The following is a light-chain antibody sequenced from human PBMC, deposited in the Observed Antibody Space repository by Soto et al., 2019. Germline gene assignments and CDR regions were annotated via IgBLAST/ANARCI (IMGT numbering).Light chain of an antibody. V-gene: IGKV3-11*01. CDR1: QTVINY. CDR3: QYGGT. CDR2: DAS. J-gene: IGKJ5*01. Sequence: EIVLTQSPATLSLSPGERATVSYRASQTVINYLGWYQQKPGQAPRLLIYDASNRATGIPARFSGSGSGTDFTLTISSLEPEDFAVYYCQYGGTFGQGTRLEIK.